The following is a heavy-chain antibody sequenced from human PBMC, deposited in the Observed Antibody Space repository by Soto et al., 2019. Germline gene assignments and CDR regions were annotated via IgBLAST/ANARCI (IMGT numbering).Heavy chain of an antibody. CDR3: GRFGGVTCYQAIDF. Sequence: QLLESGGGLVQPGGSLRLSCTASGFTFSNYGMSWVRQTPGKGLEWVSGISGGGGSTYFADSVKGRFTISRDTSKNTLYLEMKNLRAEDSAVYYCGRFGGVTCYQAIDFWGQGTLVTVSS. CDR1: GFTFSNYG. J-gene: IGHJ4*02. CDR2: ISGGGGST. D-gene: IGHD2-15*01. V-gene: IGHV3-23*01.